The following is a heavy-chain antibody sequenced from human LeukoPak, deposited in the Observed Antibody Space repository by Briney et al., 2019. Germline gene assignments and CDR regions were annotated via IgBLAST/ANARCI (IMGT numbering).Heavy chain of an antibody. D-gene: IGHD3-10*01. CDR3: ARPRYGSGSLHS. CDR1: GGSFSGHY. Sequence: SETLSLTCAVYGGSFSGHYWTWIRQPPGKGLEWIGEINHSGSTTYNPSLNNRVTISVDTSKNQFSLKLTSVTAADTAVYYCARPRYGSGSLHSWGQGTLVTVSS. CDR2: INHSGST. J-gene: IGHJ4*02. V-gene: IGHV4-34*01.